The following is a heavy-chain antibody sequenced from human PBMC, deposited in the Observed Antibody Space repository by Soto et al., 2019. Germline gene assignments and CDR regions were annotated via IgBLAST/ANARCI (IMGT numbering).Heavy chain of an antibody. J-gene: IGHJ4*02. CDR1: GGSISSSSYY. D-gene: IGHD3-10*01. CDR3: ATLWGQD. Sequence: QLQLQESGPGLVKPSETLSLTCTVSGGSISSSSYYWGWIRQPPGKGLEWIGSIYYSGSTYYNPPLKSPVTISVDTSKTRFSLKLSSVTAADTAVYYCATLWGQDWGQGTLVTVSS. V-gene: IGHV4-39*01. CDR2: IYYSGST.